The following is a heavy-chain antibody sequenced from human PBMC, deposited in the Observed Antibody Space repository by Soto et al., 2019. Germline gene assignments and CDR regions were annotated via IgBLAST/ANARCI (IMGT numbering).Heavy chain of an antibody. Sequence: EVQLVESGGGLVKPGGSLRLTCAASGFTFSNAWMSWVRQAPGKGLEWVGRIKSKTDGGTTDYAAPVKGRFTISRDDSKNTLYLQMNSLKTEDTAVYYCTIRPVTPIFGVVIAFDYWGQGTLVTVSS. CDR3: TIRPVTPIFGVVIAFDY. J-gene: IGHJ4*02. CDR1: GFTFSNAW. D-gene: IGHD3-3*01. V-gene: IGHV3-15*01. CDR2: IKSKTDGGTT.